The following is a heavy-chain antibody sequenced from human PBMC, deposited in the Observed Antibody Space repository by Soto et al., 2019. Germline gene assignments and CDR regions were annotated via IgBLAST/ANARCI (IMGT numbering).Heavy chain of an antibody. Sequence: SETLSLTCAGSGGSISSGGSSWSWIRQPPGKGLEWIGYIYHSGSTYYNPSLKSRVTISVDRSKNQFSLKLSSVTAADTAVSYCARLGAYYQSLDPWGPGILVTVSS. V-gene: IGHV4-30-2*01. J-gene: IGHJ5*02. CDR2: IYHSGST. CDR3: ARLGAYYQSLDP. D-gene: IGHD2-21*01. CDR1: GGSISSGGSS.